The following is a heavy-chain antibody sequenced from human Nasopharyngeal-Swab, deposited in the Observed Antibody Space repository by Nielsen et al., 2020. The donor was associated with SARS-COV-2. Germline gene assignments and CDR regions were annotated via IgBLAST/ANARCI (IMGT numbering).Heavy chain of an antibody. CDR1: GFTFSSYS. Sequence: GGSLRLSCAASGFTFSSYSMHWVRQAPGKGLEWVAVISYDGSNKYYADSVKGRFTISRDNSKNTLYLQMNSLRAEDTAVYYCAKDLGLYYYDSSGYYCPDYWGQGTLVTVSS. J-gene: IGHJ4*02. CDR3: AKDLGLYYYDSSGYYCPDY. V-gene: IGHV3-30*18. CDR2: ISYDGSNK. D-gene: IGHD3-22*01.